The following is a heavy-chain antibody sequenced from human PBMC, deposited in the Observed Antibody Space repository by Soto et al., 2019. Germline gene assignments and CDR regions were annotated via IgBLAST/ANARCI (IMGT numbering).Heavy chain of an antibody. CDR2: ISYDGSNK. CDR3: AKVQDYGEYVDY. Sequence: QVQLVESGGGVVQPGRSLRLSCAASGFTFSSYGMHWVRQAPGKGLEWVAVISYDGSNKYYADAVKGRFTISRDNSKNTLYLQMNSLRAEDTAVYYCAKVQDYGEYVDYWGQGTLVTVSS. V-gene: IGHV3-30*18. J-gene: IGHJ4*02. CDR1: GFTFSSYG. D-gene: IGHD4-17*01.